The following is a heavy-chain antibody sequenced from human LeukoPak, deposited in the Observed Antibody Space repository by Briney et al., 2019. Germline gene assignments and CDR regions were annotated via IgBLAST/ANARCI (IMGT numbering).Heavy chain of an antibody. D-gene: IGHD4-17*01. CDR2: IRYDGGDE. V-gene: IGHV3-30*02. CDR3: AKYRHGAYGSFFDY. Sequence: GGSLRLSCAASGFTFSDYGMHWVRQAPGKGLEWVAFIRYDGGDEEYADSVKGRFTVSRDNSKNTLYLQMNSLRVEDTAVYYCAKYRHGAYGSFFDYWDQGTLVTVSS. CDR1: GFTFSDYG. J-gene: IGHJ4*02.